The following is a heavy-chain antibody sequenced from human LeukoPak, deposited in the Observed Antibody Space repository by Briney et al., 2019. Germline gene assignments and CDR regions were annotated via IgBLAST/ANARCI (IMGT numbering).Heavy chain of an antibody. V-gene: IGHV3-23*01. CDR3: SKRGPNTGWHFFDH. CDR2: INEVGDDT. J-gene: IGHJ5*02. D-gene: IGHD6-19*01. Sequence: GGSLRLSCAVSGFTFSNYAMSWFRQTPARGLEWVSSINEVGDDTNYVDSVRGRFTVSRDNSKNTLYLQLNSLRAEDTALYYCSKRGPNTGWHFFDHWGTGTLVTVS. CDR1: GFTFSNYA.